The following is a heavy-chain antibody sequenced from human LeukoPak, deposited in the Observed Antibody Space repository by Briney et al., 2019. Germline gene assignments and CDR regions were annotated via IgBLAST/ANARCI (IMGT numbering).Heavy chain of an antibody. CDR2: FDPEDGGT. J-gene: IGHJ5*02. Sequence: ASVKVSCKVSGYTLTHLSMHWVRQAPGKGLEWMGGFDPEDGGTIYAQKFQGRVTMTEDTSTDTAYMELSSLRSEDTAVYDCATFVKFPLHYGDYVPNWFDPWGQGTLVTVSS. V-gene: IGHV1-24*01. CDR3: ATFVKFPLHYGDYVPNWFDP. D-gene: IGHD4-17*01. CDR1: GYTLTHLS.